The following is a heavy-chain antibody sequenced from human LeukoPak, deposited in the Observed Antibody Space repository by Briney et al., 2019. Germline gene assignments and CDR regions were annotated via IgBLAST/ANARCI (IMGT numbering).Heavy chain of an antibody. Sequence: ASVKVSCKASGYTFTGYYMHWVRQAPGQGLEWMGWINPNSGGTNYAQKFQGWVTMTRDTSISTAYMELSRLRSDDAAVYYCARDRGTAAFDYWGQGTLVTVSS. V-gene: IGHV1-2*04. CDR3: ARDRGTAAFDY. CDR2: INPNSGGT. D-gene: IGHD6-25*01. CDR1: GYTFTGYY. J-gene: IGHJ4*02.